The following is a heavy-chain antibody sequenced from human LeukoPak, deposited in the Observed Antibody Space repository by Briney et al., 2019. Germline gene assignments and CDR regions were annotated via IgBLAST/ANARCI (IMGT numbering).Heavy chain of an antibody. CDR3: ARESRPEGRLIDIDF. CDR1: GFTFSDYW. V-gene: IGHV3-7*01. CDR2: INQDESEK. D-gene: IGHD1-1*01. J-gene: IGHJ4*02. Sequence: GGSLRLSCAASGFTFSDYWMSWVRQAPGKELEWVADINQDESEKNHVDSVRGRFTISRDNAENSPYLQMNSLRAEDTALYYCARESRPEGRLIDIDFWGQGTLVTVSS.